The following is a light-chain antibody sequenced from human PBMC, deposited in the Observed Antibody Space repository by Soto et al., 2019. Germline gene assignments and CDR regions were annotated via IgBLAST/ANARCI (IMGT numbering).Light chain of an antibody. CDR3: QSYDSSLSGFPLYV. Sequence: QLVLTQPPSVSGAPGQRVTISCTGSSSNIGAGYDVHWYQQLPGTAPKLLIYGNSNRPSGVPDRFSGSKSGTSASLAITGLQAEDEADYYCQSYDSSLSGFPLYVFGTGTKLTVL. CDR2: GNS. V-gene: IGLV1-40*01. J-gene: IGLJ1*01. CDR1: SSNIGAGYD.